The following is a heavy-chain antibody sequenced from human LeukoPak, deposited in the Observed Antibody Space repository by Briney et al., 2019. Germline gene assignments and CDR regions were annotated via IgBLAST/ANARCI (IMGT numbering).Heavy chain of an antibody. J-gene: IGHJ4*02. V-gene: IGHV5-51*01. CDR3: AIPGVAAPRGFDY. D-gene: IGHD6-6*01. CDR2: IYPGDSDT. CDR1: GYRFTSYW. Sequence: LGESLKISCKGSGYRFTSYWIGWVRQMPGKGLEWMGIIYPGDSDTRYSPSFQGQVTISADKSISTAYLQWSSLKASDTAMYSCAIPGVAAPRGFDYWGQGTLVTVSS.